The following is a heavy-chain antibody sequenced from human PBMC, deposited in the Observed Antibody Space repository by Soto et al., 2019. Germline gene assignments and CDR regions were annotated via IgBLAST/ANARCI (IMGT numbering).Heavy chain of an antibody. D-gene: IGHD3-3*01. CDR3: TRDHDFWSGYSTHYYYYMDV. CDR1: GFTFGDYA. CDR2: IRSKAYGGTT. J-gene: IGHJ6*03. Sequence: GGSLRLSCTASGFTFGDYAMSWVRQAPGKGLEWVGFIRSKAYGGTTEYAASVKGRFTISRDDSKSIAYLQMNSLKTEDTAVYYCTRDHDFWSGYSTHYYYYMDVWGKGTTVTVSS. V-gene: IGHV3-49*04.